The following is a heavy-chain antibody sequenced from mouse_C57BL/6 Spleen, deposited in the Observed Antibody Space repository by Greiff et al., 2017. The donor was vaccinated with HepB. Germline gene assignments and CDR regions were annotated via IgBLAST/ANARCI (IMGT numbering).Heavy chain of an antibody. V-gene: IGHV1-26*01. Sequence: EVQLQQSGPELVKPGASVKISCKASGYTFTDYYMNWVKQSHGKSLEWIGDINPNNGGTSYNQKFKGKATLTVDKSSSTAYMELRSLTSEDSAVYYCARGGDDGYYFWGQGTLVTVSA. CDR2: INPNNGGT. J-gene: IGHJ3*01. CDR1: GYTFTDYY. D-gene: IGHD2-3*01. CDR3: ARGGDDGYYF.